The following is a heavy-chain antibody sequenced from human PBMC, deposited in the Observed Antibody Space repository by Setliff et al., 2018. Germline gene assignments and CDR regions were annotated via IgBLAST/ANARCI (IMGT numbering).Heavy chain of an antibody. CDR2: ISAYNGYI. J-gene: IGHJ4*02. D-gene: IGHD2-2*01. CDR3: ARDRKEIVVKPPAASLDY. V-gene: IGHV1-18*01. CDR1: GYAFGSSG. Sequence: ASVKVSCKASGYAFGSSGISWVRQAPGQGLEWMGWISAYNGYIVYAQKFQGRVTMTTDTSTTTAYMEVRSLRSDDTAVCYCARDRKEIVVKPPAASLDYWGQGTQVTV.